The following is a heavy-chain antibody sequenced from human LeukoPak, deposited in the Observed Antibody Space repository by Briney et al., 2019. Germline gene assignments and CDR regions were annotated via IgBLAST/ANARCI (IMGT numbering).Heavy chain of an antibody. V-gene: IGHV1-18*01. J-gene: IGHJ4*02. D-gene: IGHD4-17*01. CDR3: ARVRMTTVTNCDY. CDR2: ISAYNGNT. Sequence: GASVKVSCKASGGTFSSYAISWVRQAPGQGLEWVGWISAYNGNTNYAQKLQGRVTMTTDTSTSTAYMELRSLRSDDTAVYYCARVRMTTVTNCDYWGQGTLVTVSS. CDR1: GGTFSSYA.